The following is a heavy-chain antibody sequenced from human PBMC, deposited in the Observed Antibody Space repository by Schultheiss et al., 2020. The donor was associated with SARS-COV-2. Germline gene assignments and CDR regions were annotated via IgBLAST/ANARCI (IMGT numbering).Heavy chain of an antibody. CDR2: INHSGST. Sequence: SETLSLTCAVSGGSFSGYYWTWIRQTPGKGLEWIGEINHSGSTNYNPSLKSRVTISVDTSKNQFSLKLSSVTAADTAVYYCAREPIRTYSSSSKDYWGQGTLVTVSS. D-gene: IGHD6-6*01. CDR1: GGSFSGYY. V-gene: IGHV4-34*01. J-gene: IGHJ4*02. CDR3: AREPIRTYSSSSKDY.